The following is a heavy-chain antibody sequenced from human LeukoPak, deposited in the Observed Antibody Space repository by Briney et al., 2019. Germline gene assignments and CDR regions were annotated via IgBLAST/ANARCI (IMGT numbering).Heavy chain of an antibody. CDR2: IKGDGRST. V-gene: IGHV3-74*01. Sequence: GGSLRLSCAASGFTFSTYWMHWVRQAPGKGLVWVSRIKGDGRSTSYVDSVKGRFTISRDNAKNTLYLQMNSLRDEDTALYYCAKAGIGVVGYFDYWGQGTLVTVSS. J-gene: IGHJ4*02. D-gene: IGHD6-19*01. CDR3: AKAGIGVVGYFDY. CDR1: GFTFSTYW.